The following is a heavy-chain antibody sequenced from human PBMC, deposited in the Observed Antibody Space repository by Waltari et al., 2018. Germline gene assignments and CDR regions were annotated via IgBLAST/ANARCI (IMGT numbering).Heavy chain of an antibody. V-gene: IGHV4-59*01. J-gene: IGHJ4*02. CDR2: IYYTGGT. D-gene: IGHD2-2*01. Sequence: QVQLQESGPGLVKPSETLSLTCTVSGGSINNYYWSWIRQPPGKGLEWLGYIYYTGGTKYNPSLKSRVTISLDTSKNNFSLRLSSVTAADTAVYYCARSSFQLLWSYWGQGTLVTVSS. CDR1: GGSINNYY. CDR3: ARSSFQLLWSY.